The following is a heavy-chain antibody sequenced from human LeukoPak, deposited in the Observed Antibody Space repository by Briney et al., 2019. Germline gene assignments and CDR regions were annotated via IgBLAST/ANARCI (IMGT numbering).Heavy chain of an antibody. D-gene: IGHD4-17*01. CDR1: GFTFSNYA. CDR2: VSGSASNT. J-gene: IGHJ4*02. CDR3: AKGFQTYGELSFDV. V-gene: IGHV3-23*01. Sequence: GGSLRLSCAASGFTFSNYAMSWVRQAPGKGLEWVSTVSGSASNTYYADSVKGRFTISRDNSKTTLYLQMNSLRANDTAVYYCAKGFQTYGELSFDVWGQGTLVAVSS.